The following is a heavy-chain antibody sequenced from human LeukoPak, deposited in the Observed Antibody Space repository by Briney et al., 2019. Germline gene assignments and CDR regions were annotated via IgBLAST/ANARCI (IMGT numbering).Heavy chain of an antibody. CDR3: ARAPRGKRGAFDI. V-gene: IGHV4-59*01. CDR1: GGSISSYY. CDR2: IYYSGST. J-gene: IGHJ3*02. D-gene: IGHD1-1*01. Sequence: SETLSLICTVSGGSISSYYWSWIRQPPGKGLEWIGYIYYSGSTNYNPSLKSRVTISVDTSKNQFSLKLSSVTAADTAVYYCARAPRGKRGAFDIWGRGTMVTVSS.